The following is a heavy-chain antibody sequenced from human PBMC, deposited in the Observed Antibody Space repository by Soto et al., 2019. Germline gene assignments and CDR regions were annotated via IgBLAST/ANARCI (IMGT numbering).Heavy chain of an antibody. CDR1: GVTFSSFA. J-gene: IGHJ5*02. D-gene: IGHD5-12*01. V-gene: IGHV1-69*01. CDR2: IIPIFCTP. CDR3: ARSTGSGFRPGTHRFNWFDP. Sequence: QVQLVQSGAEVKQPGSSVKVSCQASGVTFSSFAISWVRQAPGQGLEWMGGIIPIFCTPNYAQNFQGRVTITADASTSSVYMELSRLRSEDMAVYYGARSTGSGFRPGTHRFNWFDPWGQGTLVTVSS.